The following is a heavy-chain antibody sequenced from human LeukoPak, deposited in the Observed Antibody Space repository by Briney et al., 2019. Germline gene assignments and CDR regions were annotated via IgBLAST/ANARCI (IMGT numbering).Heavy chain of an antibody. Sequence: SETLSLTCTVSGGSISSYYWSWIRQPPGKGLEWIGYIYYSGSTNYNPSLKSRVTISVDTSKNQFSLKLSSVTAADTAVYYCARWAPSTSFDYWGQGTLLTVSS. CDR2: IYYSGST. J-gene: IGHJ4*02. V-gene: IGHV4-59*01. CDR3: ARWAPSTSFDY. D-gene: IGHD2-2*01. CDR1: GGSISSYY.